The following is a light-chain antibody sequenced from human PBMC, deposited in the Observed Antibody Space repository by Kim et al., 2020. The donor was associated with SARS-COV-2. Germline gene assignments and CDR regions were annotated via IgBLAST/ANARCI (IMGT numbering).Light chain of an antibody. V-gene: IGLV3-19*01. J-gene: IGLJ2*01. CDR2: GKN. CDR1: SLRSYY. CDR3: NSRDSSGNHQV. Sequence: SSELTQDPAVSVALGQTVRITCQGDSLRSYYASWYQQKPGQAPVLVIYGKNNRPSGIPGRFSSSSSGNTASLTITGAQAEDEADYYCNSRDSSGNHQVFG.